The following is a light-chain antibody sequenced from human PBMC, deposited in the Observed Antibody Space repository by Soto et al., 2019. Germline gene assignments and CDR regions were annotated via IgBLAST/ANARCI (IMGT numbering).Light chain of an antibody. CDR2: NAS. CDR3: QQYNNHSNT. CDR1: QSISVW. Sequence: DVRISQSASTVPAAIGDRVSITCLASQSISVWLSWYQQKAGKAPNLLIYNASRLESGVPSRFSGSGSETEFTLTISSLQPDDFATYYCQQYNNHSNTFGQGTKVDIK. J-gene: IGKJ1*01. V-gene: IGKV1-5*03.